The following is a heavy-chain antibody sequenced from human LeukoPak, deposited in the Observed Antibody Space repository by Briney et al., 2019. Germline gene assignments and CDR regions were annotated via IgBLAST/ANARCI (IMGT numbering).Heavy chain of an antibody. CDR3: ARGAPTSSYSPHFDY. Sequence: PSETLSLTCTVSGGSISGADYYWSCIRQPPGKGREWIGYIYYSGSTNYNPSLKSRVTISVDTSKNQFSLKLSSVTAADTAVYYCARGAPTSSYSPHFDYWGQGSLVTVSS. CDR2: IYYSGST. D-gene: IGHD2-15*01. CDR1: GGSISGADYY. J-gene: IGHJ4*02. V-gene: IGHV4-61*08.